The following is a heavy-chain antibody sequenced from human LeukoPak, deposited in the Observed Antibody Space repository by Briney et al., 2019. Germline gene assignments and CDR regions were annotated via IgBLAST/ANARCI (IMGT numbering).Heavy chain of an antibody. V-gene: IGHV3-23*01. J-gene: IGHJ5*02. CDR2: ISGSGAET. CDR3: AKGGTMKDWFDP. Sequence: PGGSLRLSCAASGFTLTRHALSWVRQAPGKGLEWVSAISGSGAETFYAHSVKGRFTISTDISKKTLYLQMSSLRAEDTAVYYCAKGGTMKDWFDPWGQGTLVTVSS. D-gene: IGHD3-3*01. CDR1: GFTLTRHA.